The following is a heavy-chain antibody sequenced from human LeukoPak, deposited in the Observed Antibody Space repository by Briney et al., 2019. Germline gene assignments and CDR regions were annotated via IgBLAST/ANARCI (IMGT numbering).Heavy chain of an antibody. CDR2: VYYTGST. CDR3: ARHFAYSSSSYFDY. CDR1: GGSVSDYY. V-gene: IGHV4-59*08. D-gene: IGHD6-6*01. J-gene: IGHJ4*02. Sequence: SETLSLTCSVSGGSVSDYYWSWIRQPPGKGLEWIGYVYYTGSTNYNPSLKSRVTMFEDKSKNQFSLRLYSVTVADTAVYYCARHFAYSSSSYFDYWGQGSLVTVSS.